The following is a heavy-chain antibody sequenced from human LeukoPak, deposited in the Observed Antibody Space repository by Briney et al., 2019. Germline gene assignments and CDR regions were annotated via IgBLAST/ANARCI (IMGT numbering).Heavy chain of an antibody. CDR2: ISYDGSNK. D-gene: IGHD6-13*01. V-gene: IGHV3-30-3*01. Sequence: PGGSLRLSCAASGFTFSSYAMHWVRQAPGKGLEWVAVISYDGSNKYYADSVKGRFTISRDNSKNTLYLQMNSLRAEDTAVYYCARDRKEQQLVHDYYYGMDVWGQGTTVTVSS. CDR3: ARDRKEQQLVHDYYYGMDV. J-gene: IGHJ6*02. CDR1: GFTFSSYA.